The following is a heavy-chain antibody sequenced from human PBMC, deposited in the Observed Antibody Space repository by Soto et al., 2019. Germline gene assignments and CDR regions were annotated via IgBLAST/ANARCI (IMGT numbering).Heavy chain of an antibody. Sequence: ASVKVSCKASGYTFTGYYMHWVRQAPGQGLEWMGWINPNSGGTNYAQKFQGWVTMTRGTSISTAYMELSRLRSDDTAVYHCARSVYDFWSGYYTGMNFWGQGTLVTVSS. CDR2: INPNSGGT. D-gene: IGHD3-3*01. CDR1: GYTFTGYY. CDR3: ARSVYDFWSGYYTGMNF. J-gene: IGHJ4*02. V-gene: IGHV1-2*04.